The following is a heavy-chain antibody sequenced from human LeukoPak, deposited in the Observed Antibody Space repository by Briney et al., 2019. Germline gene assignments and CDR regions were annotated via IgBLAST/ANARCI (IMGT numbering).Heavy chain of an antibody. CDR2: ISTYTGNA. CDR1: GYTFTPYG. J-gene: IGHJ4*02. CDR3: ARVDRMAEIDF. D-gene: IGHD1-14*01. Sequence: ASVKVSCKASGYTFTPYGLSWVRRAPGQGLEWMGWISTYTGNAKYSQKLQDRVTMTTDTSTSTGYMELRGLTSDDTAVYYCARVDRMAEIDFWGQGTLVIVSA. V-gene: IGHV1-18*01.